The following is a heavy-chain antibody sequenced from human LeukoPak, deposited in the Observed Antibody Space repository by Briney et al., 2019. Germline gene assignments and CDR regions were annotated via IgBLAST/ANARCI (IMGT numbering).Heavy chain of an antibody. Sequence: GGSLRLSCAASGFTFSSYAMGWVRQAPEKGLEWVSAISGSGGSTYYADSMKGRFTISRDNSKNTLYPQMNSLRAEDTAVYYCAKWKGSSWPSNWAYYFDYWGQGTLVTVSS. D-gene: IGHD6-13*01. V-gene: IGHV3-23*01. CDR2: ISGSGGST. CDR3: AKWKGSSWPSNWAYYFDY. J-gene: IGHJ4*02. CDR1: GFTFSSYA.